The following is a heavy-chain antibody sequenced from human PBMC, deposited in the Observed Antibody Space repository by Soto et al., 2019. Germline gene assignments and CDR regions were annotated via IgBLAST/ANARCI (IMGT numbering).Heavy chain of an antibody. J-gene: IGHJ3*02. CDR3: ARDVQVVAATHDAFDI. CDR1: GGSISSGGYY. V-gene: IGHV4-31*03. CDR2: IYYSGST. Sequence: QVQLQESGPGLVKPSQTLSLTCTVSGGSISSGGYYWSWIRQHPGKGLEWVGYIYYSGSTYYNPSLKSRVTIAVDTSKNQFSLKLSSVPAADTAVYYCARDVQVVAATHDAFDIWGQGTMVTVSS. D-gene: IGHD2-15*01.